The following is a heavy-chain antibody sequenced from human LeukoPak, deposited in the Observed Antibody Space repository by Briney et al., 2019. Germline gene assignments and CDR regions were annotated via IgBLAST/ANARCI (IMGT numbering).Heavy chain of an antibody. J-gene: IGHJ4*02. V-gene: IGHV3-72*01. CDR3: ARDVYTSLDY. Sequence: GGSLRLSCAASGFTFNDYHMDWVRQAPGKGLEWVGRTKNKANSYTTEYAASVKGKFTNSRDDSKNSLYLQMNSLKTEDTAMYYCARDVYTSLDYWGQGTMVTVSS. CDR1: GFTFNDYH. D-gene: IGHD5/OR15-5a*01. CDR2: TKNKANSYTT.